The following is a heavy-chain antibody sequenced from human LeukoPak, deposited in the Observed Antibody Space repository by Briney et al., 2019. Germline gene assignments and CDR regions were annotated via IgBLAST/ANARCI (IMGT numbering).Heavy chain of an antibody. CDR2: ISGSGGST. J-gene: IGHJ4*02. D-gene: IGHD3-16*02. V-gene: IGHV3-23*01. Sequence: QPGGSLRLSCAASEFAFSSYAMSWVRQAPGKGLEWVSAISGSGGSTYYADSVKGRLTISRDNSKNTLYLQMNSLRAEDTAVYYCAKDDDYVWGSYRCFDYWGQGTLVTVSS. CDR1: EFAFSSYA. CDR3: AKDDDYVWGSYRCFDY.